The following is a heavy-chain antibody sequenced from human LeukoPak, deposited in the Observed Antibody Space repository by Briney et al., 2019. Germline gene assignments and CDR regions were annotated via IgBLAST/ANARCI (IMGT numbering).Heavy chain of an antibody. J-gene: IGHJ4*02. CDR1: GYTFTGYY. CDR2: INPNSGGT. CDR3: ARGVLGAARRNFDY. V-gene: IGHV1-2*02. D-gene: IGHD6-6*01. Sequence: ASVKVSCKASGYTFTGYYMHWVRQAPGQGLEWMGWINPNSGGTNYAQKFQGRVTMTRDTSISTAYMELSRLRSDDTAVYYCARGVLGAARRNFDYWGQGTLVTVSS.